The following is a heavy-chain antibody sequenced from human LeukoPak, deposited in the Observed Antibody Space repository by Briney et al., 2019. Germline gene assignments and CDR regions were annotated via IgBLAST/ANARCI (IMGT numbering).Heavy chain of an antibody. Sequence: ASVTVSCKVSGYTLTELSMHWVRQAPGKGLEWMGGFDPEDGETIYAQKFQGRVTMTEDTSTDTAYMELSSLRSEDTAVYYCATDTISFWSGSSYYYYGMDVWGQGTTVTVSS. J-gene: IGHJ6*02. CDR3: ATDTISFWSGSSYYYYGMDV. V-gene: IGHV1-24*01. D-gene: IGHD3-3*01. CDR1: GYTLTELS. CDR2: FDPEDGET.